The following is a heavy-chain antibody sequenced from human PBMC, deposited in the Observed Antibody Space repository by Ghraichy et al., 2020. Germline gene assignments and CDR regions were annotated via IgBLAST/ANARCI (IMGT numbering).Heavy chain of an antibody. Sequence: SETLSLTCAVYGGSFSGYYWSWIRQPPGKGLEWIGEINHSGSTNYNPSLKSRVTISVDTSKNQFSLKLSSVTAADTAVYYCARGRIRWGSYYQFGYWGQGTLVTVSS. V-gene: IGHV4-34*01. CDR1: GGSFSGYY. D-gene: IGHD1-26*01. CDR2: INHSGST. CDR3: ARGRIRWGSYYQFGY. J-gene: IGHJ4*02.